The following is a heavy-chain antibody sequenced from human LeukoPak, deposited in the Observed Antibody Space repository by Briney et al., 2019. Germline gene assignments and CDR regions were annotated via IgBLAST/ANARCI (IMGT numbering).Heavy chain of an antibody. V-gene: IGHV3-23*01. CDR1: GFTFSSYA. J-gene: IGHJ4*02. CDR3: AKDTIVVVPAASDY. CDR2: ISGSGGST. D-gene: IGHD2-2*01. Sequence: GGSLRLSCAASGFTFSSYAMSWVRQAPGKGLEWVSAISGSGGSTYYTDSVKGRFTISRDKSKNTLYLQMNSLRAEDTAVYYCAKDTIVVVPAASDYWGQGTLVTVSS.